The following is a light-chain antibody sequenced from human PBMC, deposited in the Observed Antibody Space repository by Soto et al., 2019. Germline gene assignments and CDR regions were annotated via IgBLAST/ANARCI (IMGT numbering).Light chain of an antibody. V-gene: IGKV1-5*01. CDR2: DAS. CDR1: QSISNY. J-gene: IGKJ2*01. CDR3: QEYDSYSST. Sequence: IQMTQSPSTLSSSGGDRVTITCRASQSISNYVAWYQQNPGKAPKVLIYDASSFERGVPLRFSGNGSGTEFTLTISSLQPDDCAPYYCQEYDSYSSTFGQGTKLQI.